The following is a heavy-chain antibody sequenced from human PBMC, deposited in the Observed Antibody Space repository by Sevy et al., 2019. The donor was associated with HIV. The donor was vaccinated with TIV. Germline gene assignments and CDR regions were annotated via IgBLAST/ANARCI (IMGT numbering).Heavy chain of an antibody. CDR1: GFSFSDYR. CDR3: ARDRGEILSSAFDY. V-gene: IGHV3-30*03. D-gene: IGHD3-16*01. Sequence: GGSLRLSFAASGFSFSDYRMHWVRQAPGKGLEWVAVISYDGRNNKYNADSVKGRFTITRDNSENTRYLQMNSLRAAVTAISYCARDRGEILSSAFDYWGQGTLVTVSS. CDR2: ISYDGRNNK. J-gene: IGHJ4*02.